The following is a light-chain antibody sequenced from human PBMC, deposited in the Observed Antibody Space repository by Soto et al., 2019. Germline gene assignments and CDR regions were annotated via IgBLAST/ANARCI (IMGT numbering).Light chain of an antibody. CDR2: GAS. Sequence: EIVITQSPATLSVSPGETATLSCRASQSVSSNLDWYQQKTGQAPRLLIYGASTRAKGIPARFSGSRSGTEFTLTSSSRKSEHIAVYYCQRDYNWWTFGQGTKGEIK. CDR1: QSVSSN. CDR3: QRDYNWWT. V-gene: IGKV3-15*01. J-gene: IGKJ1*01.